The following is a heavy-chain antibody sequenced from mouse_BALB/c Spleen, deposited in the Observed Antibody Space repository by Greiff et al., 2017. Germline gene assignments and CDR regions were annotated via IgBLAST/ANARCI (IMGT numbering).Heavy chain of an antibody. CDR2: IYPGDGDT. V-gene: IGHV1-80*01. CDR1: GYAFSSYW. J-gene: IGHJ3*01. Sequence: VKLMESGAELVRPGSSVKISCKASGYAFSSYWMNWVKQRPGQGLEWIGQIYPGDGDTNYNGKFKGKATLTADKSSSTAYMQLSSLTSEDSAVYFCARPEPWFAYWGQGTLVTVSA. CDR3: ARPEPWFAY.